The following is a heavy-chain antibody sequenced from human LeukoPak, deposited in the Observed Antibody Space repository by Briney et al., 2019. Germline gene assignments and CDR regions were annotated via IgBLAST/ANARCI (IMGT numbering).Heavy chain of an antibody. D-gene: IGHD3-10*01. CDR2: IHYSGST. CDR1: GGSISSYY. V-gene: IGHV4-59*01. CDR3: ARTYYYGSGSYYMGTYYFDY. J-gene: IGHJ4*02. Sequence: SETLSLTCTVSGGSISSYYWSWIRQPPGKGLEWIGYIHYSGSTNYNPSLKSRVTISVDTSKNQFSLKLSSVTAADTAVYYCARTYYYGSGSYYMGTYYFDYWGQGTLVTVSS.